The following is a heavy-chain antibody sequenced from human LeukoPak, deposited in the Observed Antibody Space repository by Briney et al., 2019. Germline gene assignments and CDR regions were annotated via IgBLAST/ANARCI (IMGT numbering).Heavy chain of an antibody. CDR3: ARAADLAAAGIGMGY. J-gene: IGHJ4*02. Sequence: ASVKVSCKASGGTFGTYAISWVRQAPGQGLEWMGGIIPIFETTNYAQRFQGRVTITADEFTSTAYMELSRLRSDDTALYYCARAADLAAAGIGMGYWGQGTLVTVSS. D-gene: IGHD6-13*01. V-gene: IGHV1-69*13. CDR2: IIPIFETT. CDR1: GGTFGTYA.